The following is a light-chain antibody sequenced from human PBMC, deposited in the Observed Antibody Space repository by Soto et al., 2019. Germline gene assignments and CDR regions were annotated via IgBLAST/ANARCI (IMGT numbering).Light chain of an antibody. V-gene: IGLV1-44*01. CDR1: YSNLGSNT. Sequence: QSVLTQPPSASGTPGQRVTISCSGSYSNLGSNTVNWYQQFPGTAPKLLIYSNGQRPSGVPGRFSGSKSGTSASLAISGLHSEDEADYYCAAWDNSLNGPVFGGGTKLTVL. CDR2: SNG. J-gene: IGLJ3*02. CDR3: AAWDNSLNGPV.